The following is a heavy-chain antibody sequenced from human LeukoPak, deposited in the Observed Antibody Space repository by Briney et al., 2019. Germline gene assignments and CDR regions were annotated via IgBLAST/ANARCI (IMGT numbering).Heavy chain of an antibody. D-gene: IGHD2-2*01. V-gene: IGHV3-53*05. CDR3: ARGPFIVVVPAVADY. Sequence: GGSLRLSCAASGFIFSSNYMSWVRQAPGKGLEWVSGISDNGGSTNYADSVKGRFTISRDNSKNTLYLQMNSLRAEDTAVYYCARGPFIVVVPAVADYWGQGTLVTVSS. CDR1: GFIFSSNY. CDR2: ISDNGGST. J-gene: IGHJ4*02.